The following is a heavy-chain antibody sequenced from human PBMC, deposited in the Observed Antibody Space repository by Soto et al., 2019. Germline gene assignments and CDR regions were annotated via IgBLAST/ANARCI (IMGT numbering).Heavy chain of an antibody. V-gene: IGHV3-48*04. Sequence: VGSLRLSCAASGFTYSTYTMHWVRQAPGKGLEWVSYISSSSSNTKYADSVKGRFTISRDNAKNSLYLQMNSLRAEDTAVYYCASAGAPSISWGQGTLVTVSS. CDR2: ISSSSSNT. J-gene: IGHJ5*02. CDR3: ASAGAPSIS. D-gene: IGHD3-3*02. CDR1: GFTYSTYT.